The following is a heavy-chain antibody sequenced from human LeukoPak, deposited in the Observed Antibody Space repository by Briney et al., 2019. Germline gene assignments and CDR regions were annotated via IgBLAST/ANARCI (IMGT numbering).Heavy chain of an antibody. CDR2: MNPNSGNT. D-gene: IGHD3-3*01. V-gene: IGHV1-8*03. CDR1: GYTFTSYD. Sequence: ASVKVSCKASGYTFTSYDINWVRQATGQGLEWMGWMNPNSGNTGYAQKFQGRVTITRNTSISTAYMELSSLRSEDTAVYYCARGGRGGYDFWSGYYRSYYVDVWGKGTTVTVSS. CDR3: ARGGRGGYDFWSGYYRSYYVDV. J-gene: IGHJ6*03.